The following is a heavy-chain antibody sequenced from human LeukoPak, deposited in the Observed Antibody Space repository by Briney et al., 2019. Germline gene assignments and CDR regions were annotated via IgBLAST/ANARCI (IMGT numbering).Heavy chain of an antibody. CDR2: ISGSGGST. Sequence: PGGSLRLSCAASGFPFSSHVLSWVRQAPGKGLEWVSTISGSGGSTYYVDSVKGRSTISRDNAKNTLYLQMNSLRAEDTAVYYCAKDLSVTTDYWGQGTLVTVSS. J-gene: IGHJ4*02. D-gene: IGHD4-17*01. V-gene: IGHV3-23*01. CDR3: AKDLSVTTDY. CDR1: GFPFSSHV.